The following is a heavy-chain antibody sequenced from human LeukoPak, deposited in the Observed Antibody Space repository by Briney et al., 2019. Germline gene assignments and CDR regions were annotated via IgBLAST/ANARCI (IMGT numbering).Heavy chain of an antibody. CDR3: ARGGTPPTVLMVYDMYDWFDP. V-gene: IGHV4-39*07. CDR2: IFYTGST. D-gene: IGHD2-8*01. CDR1: SGSISTSNYY. J-gene: IGHJ5*02. Sequence: SETLSLTCTVSSGSISTSNYYWGWVRQPPGKALEWIGNIFYTGSTYYSPSLKSRVTISVDTSKNQFSLKLSSVTAADTAVYYCARGGTPPTVLMVYDMYDWFDPWGQGTLVTVSS.